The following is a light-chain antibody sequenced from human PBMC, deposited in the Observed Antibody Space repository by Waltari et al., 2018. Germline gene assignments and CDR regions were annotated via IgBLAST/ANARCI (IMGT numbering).Light chain of an antibody. J-gene: IGKJ5*01. Sequence: EIVLTQSPATLSLSPGERAPLSCRASQSVSSYLVWYQQKAGQAPRLLIYDASNRATGIPARFSGSGSGTDFTLTISSLEPEDFAVYYCQHRRNWPLTFGQGTRLEIK. CDR1: QSVSSY. V-gene: IGKV3-11*01. CDR2: DAS. CDR3: QHRRNWPLT.